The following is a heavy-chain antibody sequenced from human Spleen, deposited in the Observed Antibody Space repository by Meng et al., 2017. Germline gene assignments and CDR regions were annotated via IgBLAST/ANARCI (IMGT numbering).Heavy chain of an antibody. J-gene: IGHJ6*02. D-gene: IGHD3-22*01. CDR2: INPKSGDT. V-gene: IGHV1-2*06. CDR3: VREFFYDSSGYFSVVTYSYYGMDV. Sequence: ASVKVSCKASGYTFPDYWLHWVRRAPGQGLEWMGRINPKSGDTHYAQKFQGRVTMTRDTSISTAYMELSRLRSDDTAVYYCVREFFYDSSGYFSVVTYSYYGMDVWGQGTMVTVSS. CDR1: GYTFPDYW.